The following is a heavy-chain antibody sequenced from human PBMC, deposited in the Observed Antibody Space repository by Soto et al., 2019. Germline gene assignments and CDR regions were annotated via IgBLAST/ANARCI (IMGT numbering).Heavy chain of an antibody. Sequence: PSETLSLTCTVSGGSISSSSYYWSWIRQPPGKGLEWLGDINPSGSTNYNPSLKSRVIMSVDTSKKQFSLNVTSVTAADTAVYYCARGARRRPPRDAFDIWGQGTMVTVSS. CDR1: GGSISSSSYY. J-gene: IGHJ3*02. CDR3: ARGARRRPPRDAFDI. V-gene: IGHV4-39*07. CDR2: INPSGST.